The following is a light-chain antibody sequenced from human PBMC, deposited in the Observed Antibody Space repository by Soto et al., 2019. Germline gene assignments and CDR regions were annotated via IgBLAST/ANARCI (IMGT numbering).Light chain of an antibody. V-gene: IGKV3-20*01. CDR2: GAS. CDR3: QQYGSSPCT. CDR1: QSVSSSY. Sequence: EIGLTQSPGTLSLSPGERATLSCRASQSVSSSYLAWYQQKPGQAPRLLIYGASSRATCIPDRFSGSGSGTDFTLTISRLEPEDFAVYYCQQYGSSPCTFGQGTKVEIK. J-gene: IGKJ1*01.